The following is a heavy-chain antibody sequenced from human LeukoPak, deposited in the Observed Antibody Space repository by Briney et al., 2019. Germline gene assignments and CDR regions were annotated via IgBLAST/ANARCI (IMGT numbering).Heavy chain of an antibody. CDR1: GGSFSGYY. Sequence: SETLSLTCAVYGGSFSGYYWSWIRQPPGKGLEWIGEINHSGSTNYKLSLKSRATISVDRSKNQFSLKLSSVTAADTAVYYCARVDPYWSSTSCYRGPVGMDVWGQGTTVTVSS. J-gene: IGHJ6*02. D-gene: IGHD2-2*01. CDR3: ARVDPYWSSTSCYRGPVGMDV. V-gene: IGHV4-34*01. CDR2: INHSGST.